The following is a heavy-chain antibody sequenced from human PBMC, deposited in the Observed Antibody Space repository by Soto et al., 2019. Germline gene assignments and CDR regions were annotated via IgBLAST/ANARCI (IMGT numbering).Heavy chain of an antibody. J-gene: IGHJ3*02. Sequence: GESLKSSCKTSGYSLTSYWIAWVRQMPGKGLVWMGIIYPGDSDTRYSPSFQGQVTISADKSISTAYLQWSSLQASDTAMYYCATRAQGDAFDIWGQGTMVTVSS. CDR2: IYPGDSDT. V-gene: IGHV5-51*01. CDR3: ATRAQGDAFDI. CDR1: GYSLTSYW.